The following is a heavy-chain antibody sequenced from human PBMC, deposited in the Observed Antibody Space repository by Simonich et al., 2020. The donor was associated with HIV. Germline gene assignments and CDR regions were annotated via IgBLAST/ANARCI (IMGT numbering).Heavy chain of an antibody. CDR3: ARTPIIRGIIVAFDI. D-gene: IGHD3-10*01. CDR1: GFSLSTSGMR. V-gene: IGHV2-70*04. CDR2: IDWDDDK. J-gene: IGHJ3*02. Sequence: QVTLKESGPALVKPTQTLTLTCTFSGFSLSTSGMRVCWIRQPPGKALEWLARIDWDDDKFYSTSLKTRLTISKDTSKNQVVLKMTNMDPVDTATYYCARTPIIRGIIVAFDIWGQGTMVTVSS.